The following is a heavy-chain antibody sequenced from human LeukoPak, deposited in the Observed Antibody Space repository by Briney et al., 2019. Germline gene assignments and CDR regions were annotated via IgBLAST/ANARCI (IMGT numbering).Heavy chain of an antibody. D-gene: IGHD3-3*01. Sequence: ASVKVSCKTSGFTFTTHDINWVRQATGKGLEWMGWMNPNSGNTGYAQKFQGRVTMTRNTSISTAYMELSSLRSEDTAVYYCARKYYDFWSGYSPYDYWGQGTLVTVSS. CDR2: MNPNSGNT. J-gene: IGHJ4*02. CDR1: GFTFTTHD. V-gene: IGHV1-8*01. CDR3: ARKYYDFWSGYSPYDY.